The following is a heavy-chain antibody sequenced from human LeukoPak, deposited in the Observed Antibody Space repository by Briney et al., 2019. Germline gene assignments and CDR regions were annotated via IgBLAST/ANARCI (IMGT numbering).Heavy chain of an antibody. J-gene: IGHJ5*02. V-gene: IGHV4-38-2*01. CDR1: GYSISSGYY. CDR3: AGSSSP. D-gene: IGHD6-19*01. CDR2: IYHSGST. Sequence: SETLSLTCVVSGYSISSGYYWGWIRQPPGKGLEWIGSIYHSGSTYYNPSRTSRVTISVDTSKNQFSLKLSSVTAADTAVYYCAGSSSPWGQGTLVTVSS.